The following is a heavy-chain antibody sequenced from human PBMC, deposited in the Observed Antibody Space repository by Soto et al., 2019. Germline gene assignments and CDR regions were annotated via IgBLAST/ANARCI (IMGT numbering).Heavy chain of an antibody. Sequence: KPSETLSLTCTVSGGSISSGGYYWSWIRQHPGKGLEWIGYIYYSGSTYYNPSLKSRVTISLDTSNYQFSLKLSSVTAADTAVYYCARDGDGRMTTNPYYYNGMDVWGPGTTVTVSS. CDR2: IYYSGST. J-gene: IGHJ6*02. CDR3: ARDGDGRMTTNPYYYNGMDV. V-gene: IGHV4-31*03. D-gene: IGHD4-4*01. CDR1: GGSISSGGYY.